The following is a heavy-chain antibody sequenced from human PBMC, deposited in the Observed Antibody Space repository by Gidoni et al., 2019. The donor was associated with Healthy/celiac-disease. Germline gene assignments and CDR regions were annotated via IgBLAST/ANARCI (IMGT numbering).Heavy chain of an antibody. CDR2: IIPILCIA. Sequence: QVQLVQSGAEVKKPGSSVKVSCKASGGTFSSSAIRWVRQAPGQGLEWMGRIIPILCIANYAQKFQGRVTITADKSTSTAYMELSSLRSEDTAVYYCARVEVPAAMPGYSYGYYYGMDVWGQGTTVTVSS. CDR1: GGTFSSSA. CDR3: ARVEVPAAMPGYSYGYYYGMDV. V-gene: IGHV1-69*09. J-gene: IGHJ6*02. D-gene: IGHD2-2*01.